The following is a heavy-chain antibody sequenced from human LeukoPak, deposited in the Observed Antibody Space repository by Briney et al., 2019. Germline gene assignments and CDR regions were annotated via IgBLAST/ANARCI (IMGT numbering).Heavy chain of an antibody. CDR3: ARGLDYYDSSGYYRLGY. Sequence: GASVKVSCKASGGTFSSYAISWVRQAPGQGLEWMGRIIPILGIANYAQKFQGRVTITADKSTSTAYMELSSLRSEDTAVYYCARGLDYYDSSGYYRLGYWGQGTLVTVSS. D-gene: IGHD3-22*01. CDR1: GGTFSSYA. V-gene: IGHV1-69*04. CDR2: IIPILGIA. J-gene: IGHJ4*02.